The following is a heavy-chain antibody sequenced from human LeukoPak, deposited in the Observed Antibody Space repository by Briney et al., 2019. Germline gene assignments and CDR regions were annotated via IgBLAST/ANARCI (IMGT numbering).Heavy chain of an antibody. J-gene: IGHJ6*03. Sequence: SVKVSCKASGGTFSSYAISWVRQAPGQGLEWMGGIIPIFGTANYAQKFQGRVTITTGESTSTAYMELSSLRSEDTAVYYCARDYYDSSGYYAPSYYMDVWGKGTTVTVSS. CDR3: ARDYYDSSGYYAPSYYMDV. D-gene: IGHD3-22*01. V-gene: IGHV1-69*05. CDR1: GGTFSSYA. CDR2: IIPIFGTA.